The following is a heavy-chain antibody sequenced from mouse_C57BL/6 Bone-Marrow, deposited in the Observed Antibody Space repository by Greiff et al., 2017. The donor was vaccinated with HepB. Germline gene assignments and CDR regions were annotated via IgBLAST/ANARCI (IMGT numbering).Heavy chain of an antibody. CDR2: ISDGGSYT. CDR3: ARDGEDYDGRYYAMDY. V-gene: IGHV5-4*01. CDR1: GFTFSSYA. J-gene: IGHJ4*01. Sequence: EVQVVEPGGGLVKPGGSLKLSCAASGFTFSSYAMSWVRQTPEKRLEWVATISDGGSYTYYPDNVKGRFTISRDNAKNNLYLQMSHLKSEDTAMYYCARDGEDYDGRYYAMDYWGQGTSVTVSS. D-gene: IGHD2-4*01.